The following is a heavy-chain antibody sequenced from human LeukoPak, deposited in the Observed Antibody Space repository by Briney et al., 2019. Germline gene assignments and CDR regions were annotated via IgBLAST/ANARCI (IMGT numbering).Heavy chain of an antibody. CDR1: GGSISSYY. CDR2: IHYSGST. J-gene: IGHJ5*02. Sequence: SETLSLTCTVSGGSISSYYWSWIRQPPGKGLEWIGYIHYSGSTNYNPSLKSRVTILVDTSKNQFSLKLSSVTAADTAVYYCARDKGNYHNWFDPWGQGTLVIVSS. D-gene: IGHD1-7*01. CDR3: ARDKGNYHNWFDP. V-gene: IGHV4-59*01.